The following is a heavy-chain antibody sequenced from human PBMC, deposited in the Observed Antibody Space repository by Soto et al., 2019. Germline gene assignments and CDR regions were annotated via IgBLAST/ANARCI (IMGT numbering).Heavy chain of an antibody. V-gene: IGHV1-3*01. CDR3: ARDSSAKGMDV. CDR2: INAGNGNT. J-gene: IGHJ6*02. Sequence: ASVKVSCKASGYTFTIYAMHWVRQAPGQRLEWMGWINAGNGNTKYSQKFQGRVTITRDTSASTAYMELSSLRSEDTAVYYCARDSSAKGMDVWGQGTTVTVSS. D-gene: IGHD2-2*01. CDR1: GYTFTIYA.